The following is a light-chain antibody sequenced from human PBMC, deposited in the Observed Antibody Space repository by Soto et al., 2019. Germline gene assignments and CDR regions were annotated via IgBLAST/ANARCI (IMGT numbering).Light chain of an antibody. CDR2: AAS. CDR1: QDISNF. CDR3: QKCKIAPFT. V-gene: IGKV1-27*01. J-gene: IGKJ4*01. Sequence: DIQMTQSPSSLSAFVGDTVTITCRASQDISNFLAWYQQKPGKVPKLLIYAASTLPSGVPSRFSGSGSGTDFTLTNSSLQPEDVATYYCQKCKIAPFTFGGGTKVEMK.